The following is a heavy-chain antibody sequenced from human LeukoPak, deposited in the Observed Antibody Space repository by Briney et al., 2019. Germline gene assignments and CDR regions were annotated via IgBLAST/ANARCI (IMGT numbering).Heavy chain of an antibody. D-gene: IGHD6-19*01. V-gene: IGHV4-38-2*02. Sequence: PSETLSLTCTVSGYSISSGYYWGWIRQPPGKGLEWIGSIYHSGSTYYNPSLKSRVTISVDTSKNQFSLKLSSVTAADTAVYYCARTRMYSSGWYSDLRIRAFDIWGQGTMVTVSS. CDR3: ARTRMYSSGWYSDLRIRAFDI. J-gene: IGHJ3*02. CDR2: IYHSGST. CDR1: GYSISSGYY.